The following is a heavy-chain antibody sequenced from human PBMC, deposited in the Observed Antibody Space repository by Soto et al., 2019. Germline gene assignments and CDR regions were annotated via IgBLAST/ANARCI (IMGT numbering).Heavy chain of an antibody. Sequence: PGGSLRLSCAASGFTFSSYSMNWVRQAPGKGLEWVSSISSISSYIYYADSVKGRFTISRDNAKNSLYLQLNSLRAEDTAVYYCARNYDFWSGKLSPHYYYYYMDVWGKGTTVTVSS. J-gene: IGHJ6*03. CDR1: GFTFSSYS. D-gene: IGHD3-3*01. CDR3: ARNYDFWSGKLSPHYYYYYMDV. V-gene: IGHV3-21*01. CDR2: ISSISSYI.